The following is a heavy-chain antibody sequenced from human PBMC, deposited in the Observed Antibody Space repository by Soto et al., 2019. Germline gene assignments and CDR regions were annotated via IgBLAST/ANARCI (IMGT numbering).Heavy chain of an antibody. CDR2: IIPIFGTE. CDR3: AGGEQDIVVVVAGGHNDYYYGMDV. J-gene: IGHJ6*02. Sequence: QVQLVQSGAEVKKPGSSVKVSCKASGGTFSSYAISWVRQAPGQGIEWMGGIIPIFGTENYEQKFQGRVTLTADETTSTAHMERGSLRAEDTSVDYCAGGEQDIVVVVAGGHNDYYYGMDVWGQGTTVTVSS. D-gene: IGHD2-15*01. CDR1: GGTFSSYA. V-gene: IGHV1-69*12.